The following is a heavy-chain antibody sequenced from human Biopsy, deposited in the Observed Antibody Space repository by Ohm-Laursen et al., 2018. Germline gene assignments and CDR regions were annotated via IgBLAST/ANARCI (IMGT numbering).Heavy chain of an antibody. Sequence: GSLRLSCSAPGFTFSDYAMNWVRQAPGKGLEWVSTISGSGGNTYYADSVRGRFTVSRDGSKSTLYPQMSSLSAEDTAFYYCAKGGYCATSSCYMDLDYWGQGTLVTVSS. J-gene: IGHJ4*02. CDR1: GFTFSDYA. CDR3: AKGGYCATSSCYMDLDY. D-gene: IGHD2-2*02. V-gene: IGHV3-23*01. CDR2: ISGSGGNT.